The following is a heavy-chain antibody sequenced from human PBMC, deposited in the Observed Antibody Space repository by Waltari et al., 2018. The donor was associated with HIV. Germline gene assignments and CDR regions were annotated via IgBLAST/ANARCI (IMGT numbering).Heavy chain of an antibody. CDR2: VKHDGSEM. CDR1: GFNFNSYW. CDR3: ARSNSGHFDS. Sequence: VESGGALVQPGESLRVSCAAAGFNFNSYWMSWIRQAPGKGLEWVANVKHDGSEMFYVDSARGRFTIFRDNSKKMVFLQMTNLRPDDTATYFCARSNSGHFDSWGQGTRVTISS. V-gene: IGHV3-7*01. J-gene: IGHJ4*02. D-gene: IGHD5-12*01.